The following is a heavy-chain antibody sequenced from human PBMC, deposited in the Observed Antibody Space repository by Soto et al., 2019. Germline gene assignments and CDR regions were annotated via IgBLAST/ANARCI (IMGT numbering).Heavy chain of an antibody. V-gene: IGHV4-4*02. CDR1: GDSISSDNW. CDR2: IYHSGDT. Sequence: QVQLQESGPGLVKPSGTLSLTCEVSGDSISSDNWRSWVRQPPGKGLEWIGEIYHSGDTNYNPSLKSRVIIALDNSNNRFFLELSSVTAADTAVYYCARDHELQLMDSWSQGTLVIVSS. J-gene: IGHJ3*01. D-gene: IGHD3-10*01. CDR3: ARDHELQLMDS.